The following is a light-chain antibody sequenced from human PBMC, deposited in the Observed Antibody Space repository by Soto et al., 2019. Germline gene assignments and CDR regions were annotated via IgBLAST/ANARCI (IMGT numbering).Light chain of an antibody. Sequence: SALTQPASVSGSPGQSITISCTGTSSDVGGYNYVSWYQQHPGKAPKLVIYGVTYRPSGVSARFSGSKFQNTASLTISGLQAEDEADYYCSSFRSGSVVLFGGGTKLTVL. CDR3: SSFRSGSVVL. CDR1: SSDVGGYNY. CDR2: GVT. J-gene: IGLJ3*02. V-gene: IGLV2-14*01.